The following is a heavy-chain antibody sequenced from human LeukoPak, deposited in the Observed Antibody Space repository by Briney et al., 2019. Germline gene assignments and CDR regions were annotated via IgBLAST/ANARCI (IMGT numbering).Heavy chain of an antibody. J-gene: IGHJ4*02. V-gene: IGHV4-4*07. D-gene: IGHD2-15*01. CDR2: IYTSGST. CDR1: GGSISSYS. CDR3: ARAVHCSGGSCYFEY. Sequence: SETLSLTCTVSGGSISSYSWSWIRQPAGKGLEWIGRIYTSGSTKYNPSLTSRVTMSVDTSKNQFSLKLRSVTAADTAVYYCARAVHCSGGSCYFEYGGQGTLVTVSS.